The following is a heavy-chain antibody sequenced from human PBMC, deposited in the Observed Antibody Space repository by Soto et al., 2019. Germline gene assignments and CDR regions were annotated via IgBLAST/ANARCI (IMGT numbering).Heavy chain of an antibody. Sequence: EVQLVESGGGLVKPGGSLRLSCAASGFTFSTYNMNWVRQAPGKGLEWVSSISSSSSYIYYSDSVRGRFIISRDNAKNALYLQMRSLRAEDTAVYYCAREDTYGLDYFDYWGQGTLVTVSS. CDR3: AREDTYGLDYFDY. V-gene: IGHV3-21*01. CDR1: GFTFSTYN. J-gene: IGHJ4*02. CDR2: ISSSSSYI. D-gene: IGHD5-18*01.